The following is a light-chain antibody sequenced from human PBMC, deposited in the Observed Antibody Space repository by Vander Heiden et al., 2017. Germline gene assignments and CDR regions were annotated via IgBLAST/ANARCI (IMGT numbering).Light chain of an antibody. CDR3: RQALQTPYT. V-gene: IGKV2-28*01. CDR2: LGS. Sequence: DVVMTQSPLSLPVTPGEPASISCRCSQSLLHTNGYNYLDWYLQKPGQSPQLLIYLGSNRASGVPDRFSGSGSGTDFTLKISRVEAEDVGVYYCRQALQTPYTFGQRTTLEIK. CDR1: QSLLHTNGYNY. J-gene: IGKJ2*01.